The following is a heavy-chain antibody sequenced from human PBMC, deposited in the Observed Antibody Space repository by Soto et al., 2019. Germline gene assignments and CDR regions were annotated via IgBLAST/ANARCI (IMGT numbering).Heavy chain of an antibody. CDR3: TTDLNIVVVPAALAYGMDV. CDR2: IKSKTDGGTT. CDR1: GFTFSHYG. J-gene: IGHJ6*02. V-gene: IGHV3-15*01. Sequence: MQLVESGGGVVQPGTSLRVSCAASGFTFSHYGIHWVRQAPGKGLEWVGRIKSKTDGGTTDYAAPVKGRFTISRDDSKNTLYLQMNSLKTEDTAVYYCTTDLNIVVVPAALAYGMDVWGQGTTVTVSS. D-gene: IGHD2-2*01.